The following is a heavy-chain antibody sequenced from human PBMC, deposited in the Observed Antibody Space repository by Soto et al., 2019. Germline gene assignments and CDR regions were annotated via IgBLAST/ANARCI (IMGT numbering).Heavy chain of an antibody. V-gene: IGHV3-48*01. J-gene: IGHJ3*01. D-gene: IGHD3-22*01. CDR2: IGIGSSTK. CDR1: GFTFMNYA. Sequence: GSLRLSCAAAGFTFMNYAMNWVRQAPGKGLEWVSYIGIGSSTKYYADSVKGRFTTSRDNAKNSLYLQMNSLRAEDTAVYYCARDQLYYNDISGRPLNAFDVWGQGTMVTVSS. CDR3: ARDQLYYNDISGRPLNAFDV.